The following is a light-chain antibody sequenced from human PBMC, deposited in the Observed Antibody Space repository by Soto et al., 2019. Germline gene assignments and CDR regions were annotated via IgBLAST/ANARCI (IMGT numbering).Light chain of an antibody. CDR2: KAS. CDR3: QQYSKEST. V-gene: IGKV1-5*03. J-gene: IGKJ2*01. CDR1: QNVSNW. Sequence: DVEMTQSHSTLPTSIGDRVTINCRASQNVSNWLAWYQQKPGKAPKLLIYKASRLESGVPSRFSASGSGTNFTLTINSLQSDDFATYFCQQYSKESTFGQGTKLEIK.